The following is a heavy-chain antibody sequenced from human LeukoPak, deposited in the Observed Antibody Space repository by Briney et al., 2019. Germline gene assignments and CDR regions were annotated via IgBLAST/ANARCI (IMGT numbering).Heavy chain of an antibody. J-gene: IGHJ4*02. V-gene: IGHV3-7*01. CDR2: INPDGSNM. D-gene: IGHD3-3*01. Sequence: GGSLRLSCAASGFSFSSYWMSWVRQAPGKGLEWVANINPDGSNMLYVDSVKGRFTISRDNAKNSLYLQMNNLRAEDAAVYFCVSGFLQWLYWGQGTLVTVSS. CDR3: VSGFLQWLY. CDR1: GFSFSSYW.